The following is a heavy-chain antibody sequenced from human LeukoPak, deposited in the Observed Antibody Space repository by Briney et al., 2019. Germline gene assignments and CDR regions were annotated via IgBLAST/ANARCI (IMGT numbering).Heavy chain of an antibody. J-gene: IGHJ6*03. CDR1: GGTFSSYA. CDR2: ISAYNGNT. V-gene: IGHV1-18*01. Sequence: ASVKVSCKASGGTFSSYAISWVRQAPRQGLEWMGWISAYNGNTNYAQKLQGRVTMTTDTSTSTAYMELRSLRSDDTAVYYCARAPSYYDFWSGYSPSYYYYYMDVWGKGTTVTVSS. CDR3: ARAPSYYDFWSGYSPSYYYYYMDV. D-gene: IGHD3-3*01.